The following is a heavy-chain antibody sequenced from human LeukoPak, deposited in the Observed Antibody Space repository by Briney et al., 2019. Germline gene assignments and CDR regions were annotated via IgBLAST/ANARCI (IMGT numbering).Heavy chain of an antibody. D-gene: IGHD6-13*01. Sequence: GASVKVSCKASGYTFTSYGISWVRQAPGQGLEWMGWISAYNGNTNYAQKLQGRVTMTTDTSTSTAYMELRSLRSDDTAVYYCANRIAAAGNNWFDPWGQGTLVTASS. J-gene: IGHJ5*02. CDR3: ANRIAAAGNNWFDP. V-gene: IGHV1-18*01. CDR2: ISAYNGNT. CDR1: GYTFTSYG.